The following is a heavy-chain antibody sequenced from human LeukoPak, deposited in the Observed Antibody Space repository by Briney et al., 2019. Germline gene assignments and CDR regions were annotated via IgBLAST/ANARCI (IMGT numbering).Heavy chain of an antibody. J-gene: IGHJ4*02. CDR3: ARMNDYLFYFDY. CDR2: IYSSGNT. CDR1: GFTVSTSY. D-gene: IGHD4/OR15-4a*01. Sequence: GGSLRLSCAASGFTVSTSYMSWVRQAPGKGLEWVSIIYSSGNTYYTDSVKGRFTISRHNSMNTLYLQMNSLRAEDTAVYYCARMNDYLFYFDYWGQGILVTVSS. V-gene: IGHV3-53*04.